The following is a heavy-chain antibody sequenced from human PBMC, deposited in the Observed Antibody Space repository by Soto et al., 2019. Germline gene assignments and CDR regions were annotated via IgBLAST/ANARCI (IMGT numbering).Heavy chain of an antibody. CDR1: GGTFRNYA. D-gene: IGHD6-19*01. Sequence: QVQLVQSGAEVKKPGSSVKVSCKASGGTFRNYAISWVRQAPGQGLEWMGGITPFFGTANYAQKFQGRVTITADESMSXAYMELSRLRSEDTAVYYCAQTLGLAVAGPGRFDLWGRGTLVTVSS. J-gene: IGHJ2*01. CDR2: ITPFFGTA. CDR3: AQTLGLAVAGPGRFDL. V-gene: IGHV1-69*12.